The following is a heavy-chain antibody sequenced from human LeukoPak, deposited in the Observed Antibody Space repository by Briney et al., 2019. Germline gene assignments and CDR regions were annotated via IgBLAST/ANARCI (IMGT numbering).Heavy chain of an antibody. Sequence: KSSETLSLTCTVSGASISSGTYSWSWIRQPPGEGLEWIGYIYHTGSTYYNPSLKGRVTISVDRSKNQFSLNLNFVTAADTALYYCARRDGSGSGRWFDPWGQGTLITVSS. V-gene: IGHV4-30-2*01. D-gene: IGHD3-10*01. CDR3: ARRDGSGSGRWFDP. CDR1: GASISSGTYS. J-gene: IGHJ5*02. CDR2: IYHTGST.